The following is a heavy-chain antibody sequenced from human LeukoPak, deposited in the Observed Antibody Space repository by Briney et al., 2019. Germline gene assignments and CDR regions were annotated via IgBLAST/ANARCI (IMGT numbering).Heavy chain of an antibody. CDR2: IYYSGNT. CDR3: ARRSWGPFDH. J-gene: IGHJ4*02. Sequence: SETLSLTCTVSGGSVSSDSYFWSWIRQPSGKGLEWIGYIYYSGNTNYNPSLKSRVTISVDMSKTQFSLRLSSVTAADTAVYYCARRSWGPFDHWGQGTLVTVSS. D-gene: IGHD7-27*01. CDR1: GGSVSSDSYF. V-gene: IGHV4-61*01.